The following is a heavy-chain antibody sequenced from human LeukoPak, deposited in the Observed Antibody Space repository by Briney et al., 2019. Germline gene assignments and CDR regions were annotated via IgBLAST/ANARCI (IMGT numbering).Heavy chain of an antibody. V-gene: IGHV4-39*07. D-gene: IGHD6-13*01. CDR2: IYYSGST. Sequence: SETLSLTCTVSGGSISSSSYYWGWIRQPPGKGLEWIGSIYYSGSTYYNPSLKSRVTISVDTSKNQFSLKLSSVTAADTTVYYCARVFPEPSIAAAALFDYWGQGTLVTVSS. CDR1: GGSISSSSYY. CDR3: ARVFPEPSIAAAALFDY. J-gene: IGHJ4*02.